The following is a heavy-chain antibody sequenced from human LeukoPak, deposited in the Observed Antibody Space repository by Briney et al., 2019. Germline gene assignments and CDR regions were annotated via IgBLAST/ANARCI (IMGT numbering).Heavy chain of an antibody. D-gene: IGHD3-22*01. CDR2: INSDGSST. J-gene: IGHJ4*02. V-gene: IGHV3-74*01. Sequence: PGGSLRLSCAASGFTFNRYWMHWVRQGPGKGLVWVSRINSDGSSTNYADSVKGRFTISRVNAKNTLYLQMNSLRAEDTAVYYCARDLEVPYYYDSSGYLDYWGPGTLVIVSS. CDR3: ARDLEVPYYYDSSGYLDY. CDR1: GFTFNRYW.